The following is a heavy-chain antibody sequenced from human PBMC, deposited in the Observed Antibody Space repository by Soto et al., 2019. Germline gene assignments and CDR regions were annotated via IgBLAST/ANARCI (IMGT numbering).Heavy chain of an antibody. CDR1: GFILGDHY. Sequence: GGSLRLSCAASGFILGDHYMDWVRQAPGKGLEWVARTRNRARGYTTEYAAAVKGRFTISRDDSTNSLYLYMNSLTTEDSAVYYCVRLSNYYFDYWGRGTLVTVSS. D-gene: IGHD1-1*01. CDR2: TRNRARGYTT. V-gene: IGHV3-72*01. CDR3: VRLSNYYFDY. J-gene: IGHJ4*02.